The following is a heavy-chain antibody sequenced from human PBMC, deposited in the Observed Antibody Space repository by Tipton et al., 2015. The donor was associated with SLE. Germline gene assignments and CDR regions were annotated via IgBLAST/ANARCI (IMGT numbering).Heavy chain of an antibody. CDR2: IYYSGST. CDR1: GGSFSGYY. J-gene: IGHJ3*02. D-gene: IGHD3-16*01. CDR3: ATQGGSGGHDAFDI. V-gene: IGHV4-34*01. Sequence: TLSLTCAVYGGSFSGYYWGWIRQPPGRGLGWIGGIYYSGSTYYNPSLKSRVTISVDTSKNQFSLKLSSVTAADTAVYYCATQGGSGGHDAFDIWGQGTMVTVSS.